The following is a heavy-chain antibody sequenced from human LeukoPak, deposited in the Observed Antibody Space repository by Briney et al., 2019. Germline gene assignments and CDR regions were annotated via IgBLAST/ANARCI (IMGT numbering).Heavy chain of an antibody. D-gene: IGHD6-19*01. CDR2: ISGSSGTR. Sequence: GGSLRLSCAASGFTFSSYSMHWVRQAPGKGLEWVSYISGSSGTRYYADSVKGRFTISRDNAKNSLYLQMNSLRAEDTAVYYCARAPYTSGWYRGDNDYWGQGTLVTVSS. J-gene: IGHJ4*02. CDR3: ARAPYTSGWYRGDNDY. CDR1: GFTFSSYS. V-gene: IGHV3-48*01.